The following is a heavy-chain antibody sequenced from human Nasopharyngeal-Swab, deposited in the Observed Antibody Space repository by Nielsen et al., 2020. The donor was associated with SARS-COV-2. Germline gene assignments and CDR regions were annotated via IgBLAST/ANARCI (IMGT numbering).Heavy chain of an antibody. CDR1: GGSISSSSYY. D-gene: IGHD5-18*01. J-gene: IGHJ2*01. V-gene: IGHV4-39*07. Sequence: SETLSLTCTVSGGSISSSSYYWGWIRQPPGKGLEWIGSIYYSGSTYYNPSLKSRVTISVDTSKNQFSLKLSSVTAADTAVYYCARGYTSGAWHLDLWGRGTPVTVSS. CDR3: ARGYTSGAWHLDL. CDR2: IYYSGST.